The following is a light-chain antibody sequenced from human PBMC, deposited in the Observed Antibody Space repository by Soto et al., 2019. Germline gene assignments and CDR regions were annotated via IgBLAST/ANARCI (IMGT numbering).Light chain of an antibody. CDR2: AAS. CDR1: QSISSY. Sequence: DIQMTQSPSSLSASVGDRVTITCRASQSISSYLNWYQQKPGKAPKLLIYAASSLQSGVPSRFSGSRSGTDFTLTISSLQPEDFSTYYCQQSYSTPFTFGPGTKVDI. V-gene: IGKV1-39*01. J-gene: IGKJ3*01. CDR3: QQSYSTPFT.